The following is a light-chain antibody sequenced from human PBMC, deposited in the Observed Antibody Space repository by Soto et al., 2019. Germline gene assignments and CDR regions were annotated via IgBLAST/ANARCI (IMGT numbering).Light chain of an antibody. CDR2: DAS. J-gene: IGKJ1*01. CDR3: QQYNSYSGT. Sequence: DIQVTQSPSTLSRSVGDRVTINCRASQTISSWLAWYQQKPGKAPKLLIYDASSLESGVPSRFSGSGSGTEFTLTISSLQPDDFATYYCQQYNSYSGTFGEGTKVDIK. CDR1: QTISSW. V-gene: IGKV1-5*01.